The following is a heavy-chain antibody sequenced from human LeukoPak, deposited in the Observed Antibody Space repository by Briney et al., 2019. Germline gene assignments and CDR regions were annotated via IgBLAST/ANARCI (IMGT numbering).Heavy chain of an antibody. CDR3: ARVVRSNYYDSSGYYYLDY. CDR1: GFTFSLYE. V-gene: IGHV4-39*07. D-gene: IGHD3-22*01. CDR2: IYYSGST. J-gene: IGHJ4*02. Sequence: GSLRLSCAASGFTFSLYEMNWVRQAPGKGLEWIGSIYYSGSTHYNPSLKSRVTISVDTSKNQFSLKLSSVTAADTAVYYCARVVRSNYYDSSGYYYLDYWGQGTLVTVSS.